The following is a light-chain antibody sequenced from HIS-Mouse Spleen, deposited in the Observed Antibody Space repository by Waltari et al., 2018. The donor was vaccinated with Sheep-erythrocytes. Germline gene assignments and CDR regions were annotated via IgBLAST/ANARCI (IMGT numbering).Light chain of an antibody. Sequence: DIVMTQSPDSLAVSLGERATINCKSSQSVLYSSNNKNYLAGYKQKPGQPPQLLMYWASTRESGVPDRFSGSGSGTDFTLTISSLQAEDVAVYYCQQYYSTPLTFGGGTKVEIK. J-gene: IGKJ4*01. V-gene: IGKV4-1*01. CDR2: WAS. CDR3: QQYYSTPLT. CDR1: QSVLYSSNNKNY.